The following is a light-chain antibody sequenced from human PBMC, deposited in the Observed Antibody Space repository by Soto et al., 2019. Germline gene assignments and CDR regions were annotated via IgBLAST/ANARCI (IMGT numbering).Light chain of an antibody. CDR1: PSVSSSY. CDR3: QQYGSSPLYT. V-gene: IGKV3-20*01. CDR2: GAS. J-gene: IGKJ2*01. Sequence: EIVLTQSPGTLSLSPGEGATLSCRASPSVSSSYLAWYQQKPGQAPRLLIYGASSRATGIPDRFGGSGSGTEFTLTISRLEPEDSAVYYCQQYGSSPLYTFGQGTKLEIK.